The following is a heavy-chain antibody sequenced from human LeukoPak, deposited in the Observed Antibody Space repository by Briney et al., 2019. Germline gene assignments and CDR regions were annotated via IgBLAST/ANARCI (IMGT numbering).Heavy chain of an antibody. J-gene: IGHJ6*02. V-gene: IGHV4-34*01. CDR2: INHSGST. Sequence: SETLSLTCAVYGGSFSGYYWSWIRQPPGKGLEWIGEINHSGSTNYNPSLKSRVTISVDTSKNQFSLKLSSVTAADTAVYYCASRCSNTSCYPYGMDVWGQGTTVTVSS. CDR3: ASRCSNTSCYPYGMDV. CDR1: GGSFSGYY. D-gene: IGHD2-2*01.